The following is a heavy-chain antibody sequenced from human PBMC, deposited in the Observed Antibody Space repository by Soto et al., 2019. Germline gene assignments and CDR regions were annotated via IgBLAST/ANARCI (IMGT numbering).Heavy chain of an antibody. CDR3: ARGARADVDIVATYHFDY. D-gene: IGHD5-12*01. Sequence: QVQLQQWGAGLLKPSETLSLTCAVYGGSFSGYYWSWIRQPPGKGLEWIGEINHSGSTNYNPSLKSRVPISVDTSKNQFSLKLRAVTAADTAVYYCARGARADVDIVATYHFDYWGQGTLVTVSS. CDR2: INHSGST. V-gene: IGHV4-34*01. CDR1: GGSFSGYY. J-gene: IGHJ4*02.